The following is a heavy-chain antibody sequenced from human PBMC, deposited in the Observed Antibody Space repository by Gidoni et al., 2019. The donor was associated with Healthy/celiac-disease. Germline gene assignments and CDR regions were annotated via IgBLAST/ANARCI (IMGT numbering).Heavy chain of an antibody. D-gene: IGHD3-22*01. CDR2: IYYSGSN. J-gene: IGHJ4*02. Sequence: QVQLPESGPGLVKPSETLSLTCTVSGGSLSSYYWGWIRQPPGKGLEWIGYIYYSGSNNYNPSLKSRVTISVDTSKNQFSLKLSSVTAADTAVYYCARYDSSGYYTESHFDYWGQGTLVTVSS. CDR1: GGSLSSYY. CDR3: ARYDSSGYYTESHFDY. V-gene: IGHV4-59*01.